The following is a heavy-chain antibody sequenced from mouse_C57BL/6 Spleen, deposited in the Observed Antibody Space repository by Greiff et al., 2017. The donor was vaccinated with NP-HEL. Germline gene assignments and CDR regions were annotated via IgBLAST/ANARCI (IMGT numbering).Heavy chain of an antibody. CDR1: GYTFTSYW. J-gene: IGHJ1*03. CDR3: ASNYVDWYFDV. CDR2: IHPNSGST. Sequence: QVQLQQSGAELVKPGASVKLSCKASGYTFTSYWMHWVKQRPGQGLEWIGMIHPNSGSTNYNEKFKSKATLTVDKSSSTAYMQLSSLTSEDSAVYYCASNYVDWYFDVWGTGTTVTVSS. D-gene: IGHD2-1*01. V-gene: IGHV1-64*01.